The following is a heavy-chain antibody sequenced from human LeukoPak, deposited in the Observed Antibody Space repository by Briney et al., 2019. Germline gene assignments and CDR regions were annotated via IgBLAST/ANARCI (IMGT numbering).Heavy chain of an antibody. V-gene: IGHV3-43*01. J-gene: IGHJ3*02. CDR3: AKDMDRIAVADAFDI. CDR2: ISWDGGST. CDR1: GFTFDDYT. D-gene: IGHD6-19*01. Sequence: PGGSLRLSCAASGFTFDDYTMHWVRQAPGKGLEWVSLISWDGGSTYYADSVKGRFTISRDNAKNSLYLQMNSLRAEDTALYYCAKDMDRIAVADAFDIWGQGTMVTVSS.